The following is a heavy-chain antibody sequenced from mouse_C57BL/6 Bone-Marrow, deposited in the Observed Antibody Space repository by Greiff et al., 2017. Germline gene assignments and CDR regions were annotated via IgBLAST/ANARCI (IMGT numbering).Heavy chain of an antibody. D-gene: IGHD2-12*01. J-gene: IGHJ4*01. CDR1: GFTFSDYG. CDR3: ARGGLTTNYAMDY. Sequence: EVMLVESGGGLVKPGGSLKLSCAASGFTFSDYGMHWVRQAPEKGLEWVAYISSGSSTIYYADTVKGRFTISRDNAKNTLFLQMTSLRSEDTAMYYCARGGLTTNYAMDYWGQGTSVTVSS. V-gene: IGHV5-17*01. CDR2: ISSGSSTI.